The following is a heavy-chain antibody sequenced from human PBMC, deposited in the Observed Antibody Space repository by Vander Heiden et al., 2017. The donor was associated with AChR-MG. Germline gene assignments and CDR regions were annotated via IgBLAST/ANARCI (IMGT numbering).Heavy chain of an antibody. CDR3: ARLIVRYDDRGGAFDI. CDR2: IYPGDSDT. V-gene: IGHV5-51*03. J-gene: IGHJ3*02. CDR1: GYSFTSYW. D-gene: IGHD3-22*01. Sequence: EVQLVQSGAEVKKPGESLKISCKGSGYSFTSYWIGWVRQMPGKGLEWMGIIYPGDSDTRYSPSFLGQVTISADKSISTAYLKWSSMKASETAMYYCARLIVRYDDRGGAFDIWGQGTMVTVSS.